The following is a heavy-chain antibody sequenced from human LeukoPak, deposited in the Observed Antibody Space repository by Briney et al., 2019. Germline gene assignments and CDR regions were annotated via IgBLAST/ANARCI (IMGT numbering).Heavy chain of an antibody. J-gene: IGHJ4*02. Sequence: PSETLSLTCAVYGGSFSGYYWSWIRQPPGKGLEWIGEINHSGSTNYNPSLKSRVTISVDTSKSQFSLKLSSVTAADTAVYYCARNGGDYYDSSGYYFVFDYWGQGTLVTVSS. CDR1: GGSFSGYY. CDR2: INHSGST. V-gene: IGHV4-34*01. D-gene: IGHD3-22*01. CDR3: ARNGGDYYDSSGYYFVFDY.